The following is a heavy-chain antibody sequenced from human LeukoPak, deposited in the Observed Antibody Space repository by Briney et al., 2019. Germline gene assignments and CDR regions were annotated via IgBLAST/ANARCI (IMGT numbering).Heavy chain of an antibody. CDR3: ASYDYSNYLTFDY. CDR1: GGSFSGYY. V-gene: IGHV4-34*01. D-gene: IGHD4-11*01. J-gene: IGHJ4*02. CDR2: INHSGST. Sequence: SETLSLTCAVYGGSFSGYYWSWIRQPPGKGLEWIGEINHSGSTNHNPSLKSRVTISVDTSKNQFSLKLSSVTAADTAEYYCASYDYSNYLTFDYWGQGTLVTVSS.